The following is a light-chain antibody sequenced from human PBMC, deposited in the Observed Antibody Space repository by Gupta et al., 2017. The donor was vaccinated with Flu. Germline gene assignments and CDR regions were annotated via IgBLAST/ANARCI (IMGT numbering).Light chain of an antibody. CDR1: ETIYNY. CDR3: QQGYIVPLT. V-gene: IGKV1-39*01. J-gene: IGKJ4*01. Sequence: DIQMTQSPLSLSASVGDRVIIACRASETIYNYINWYQQKPGKAPKLLIYAGSNLQADVPSRFSGGGYGTDFTLTISSVQPEDFATYHCQQGYIVPLTFGGGTKVEIK. CDR2: AGS.